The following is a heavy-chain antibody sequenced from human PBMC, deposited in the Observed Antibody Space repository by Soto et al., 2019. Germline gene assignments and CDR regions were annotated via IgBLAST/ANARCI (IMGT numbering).Heavy chain of an antibody. Sequence: QVQLVQSGAEVKKPGASVKVSCKASGYTFTGYYMHWVRQAPGQGLEWMGIINPSGGSTSYEQKFQGRVTMTRDTSTSTVYMELSSLRSEDTAVYYCARRKGQLTLGRDYYYYGMDVWGQGTTVTVSS. CDR2: INPSGGST. V-gene: IGHV1-46*01. J-gene: IGHJ6*02. D-gene: IGHD2-2*01. CDR3: ARRKGQLTLGRDYYYYGMDV. CDR1: GYTFTGYY.